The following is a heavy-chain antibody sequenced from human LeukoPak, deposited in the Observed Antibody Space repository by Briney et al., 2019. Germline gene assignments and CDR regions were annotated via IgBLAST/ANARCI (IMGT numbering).Heavy chain of an antibody. D-gene: IGHD3-22*01. Sequence: SETLSLTCAVYGGSFSGYYWGWIRQPPGKGLEWIGSIYYSGNTYYNPSLKSRVSISVDTSKNQFSLRLSSVTAADTAVYYCARVALSSGYMFAFDMWGQGTMVTVSS. CDR1: GGSFSGYY. V-gene: IGHV4-34*01. CDR3: ARVALSSGYMFAFDM. J-gene: IGHJ3*02. CDR2: IYYSGNT.